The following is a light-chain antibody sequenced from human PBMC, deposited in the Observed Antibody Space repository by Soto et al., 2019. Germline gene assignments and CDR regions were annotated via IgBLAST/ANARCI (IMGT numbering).Light chain of an antibody. CDR1: QAIKNY. CDR3: QTYKSASDT. Sequence: DIQMTQSPSTLSASVGDRLTITCRASQAIKNYLAWYQQKPGKVPKLLIYTASTLERGVPSRFSGSGSGTDFTLTISSLQPEDVATYYCQTYKSASDTFGPGTKVGLK. V-gene: IGKV1-27*01. J-gene: IGKJ3*01. CDR2: TAS.